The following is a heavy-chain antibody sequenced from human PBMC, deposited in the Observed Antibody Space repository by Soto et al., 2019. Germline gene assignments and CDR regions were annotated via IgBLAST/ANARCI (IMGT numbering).Heavy chain of an antibody. CDR1: GFTFSNYA. V-gene: IGHV3-23*01. CDR2: ISGSADKT. D-gene: IGHD3-22*01. CDR3: AKNLFTMIVVVIPFDY. J-gene: IGHJ4*02. Sequence: GGSLRLSCAVSGFTFSNYAMTWVRQAPGKGLEWVSVISGSADKTYYADSLKGRFTTSRDNSKNTVSLQMNNLRAEDTAVYYCAKNLFTMIVVVIPFDYWGQGTLVTVSS.